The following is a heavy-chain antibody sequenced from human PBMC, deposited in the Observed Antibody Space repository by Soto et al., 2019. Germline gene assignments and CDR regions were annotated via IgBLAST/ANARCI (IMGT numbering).Heavy chain of an antibody. V-gene: IGHV3-23*01. CDR1: GFTFRNYA. CDR2: ITGTGSST. J-gene: IGHJ4*02. Sequence: LLESGGGLVQPGESLKLSCAVSGFTFRNYAMSWVRQAPGKGLEWVAGITGTGSSTSYSDSVRGRFTISSDNSKNTLYLLMNSLRAEDTAVYWCAKTPNSRLLNSWGQGALVTVSS. CDR3: AKTPNSRLLNS. D-gene: IGHD3-9*01.